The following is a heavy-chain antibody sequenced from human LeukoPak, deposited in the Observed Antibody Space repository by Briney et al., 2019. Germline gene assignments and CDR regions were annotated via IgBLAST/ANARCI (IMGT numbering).Heavy chain of an antibody. D-gene: IGHD4-17*01. V-gene: IGHV4-39*01. CDR3: ARSHYGDPTRRFDY. CDR2: IYYSGST. Sequence: PSETLSLTCTVSGGSISSSNYYWGWIRQPPGKGLEWIGSIYYSGSTYYNTSLKSRVTISLDTSKNQFSLKLNSVTAADTAVYYCARSHYGDPTRRFDYWGQGTLVTVSS. CDR1: GGSISSSNYY. J-gene: IGHJ4*02.